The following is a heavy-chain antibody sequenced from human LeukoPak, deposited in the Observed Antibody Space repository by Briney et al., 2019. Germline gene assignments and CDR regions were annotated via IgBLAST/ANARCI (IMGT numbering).Heavy chain of an antibody. Sequence: SETLSLTCTVSGGSISSHYWSWIRQPPGKGLEWIGYIYYSGSPNYNPSLKSPVTISVDTSKNQFSLKLSSVTAADTAVYYCARVLGGSTGGPFDYWGQGTLVNVSS. D-gene: IGHD3-16*01. J-gene: IGHJ4*02. CDR1: GGSISSHY. V-gene: IGHV4-59*11. CDR3: ARVLGGSTGGPFDY. CDR2: IYYSGSP.